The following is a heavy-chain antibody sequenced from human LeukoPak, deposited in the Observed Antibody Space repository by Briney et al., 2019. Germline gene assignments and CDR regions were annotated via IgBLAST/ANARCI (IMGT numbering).Heavy chain of an antibody. Sequence: SVKVSCKASGGTFSSYAISWVREAPGQGLEWMGGIIPIFGTANYAQKFQGRGTITADESTSTAYMELSSLRSEDTAVYYCARGHGEDCGGDCPPLQAYGMDVWGQGTTVTVSS. J-gene: IGHJ6*02. V-gene: IGHV1-69*01. D-gene: IGHD2-21*02. CDR3: ARGHGEDCGGDCPPLQAYGMDV. CDR2: IIPIFGTA. CDR1: GGTFSSYA.